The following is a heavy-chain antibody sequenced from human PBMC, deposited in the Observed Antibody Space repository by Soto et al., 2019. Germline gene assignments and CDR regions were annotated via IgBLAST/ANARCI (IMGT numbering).Heavy chain of an antibody. V-gene: IGHV3-74*01. J-gene: IGHJ5*02. D-gene: IGHD5-12*01. CDR2: ISGDGSTI. CDR3: ARTYIGGIAGFDP. CDR1: GFTFSSYY. Sequence: EVQLVESGGGLVQPGGSLRLSCAASGFTFSSYYMHWVRQVPGEGLVWVSRISGDGSTISYADSVKGRFTISRDNAKNTLYLQMNSLRAEDTAVYYCARTYIGGIAGFDPWGQGTLVTVSS.